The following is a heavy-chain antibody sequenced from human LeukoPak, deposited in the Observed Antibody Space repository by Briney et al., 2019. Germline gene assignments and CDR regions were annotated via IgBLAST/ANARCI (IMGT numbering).Heavy chain of an antibody. CDR3: ASSDILTGYYIRHFDY. D-gene: IGHD3-9*01. CDR1: GGTFSSYA. CDR2: IIPILGIA. J-gene: IGHJ4*02. V-gene: IGHV1-69*04. Sequence: SVKVSCKASGGTFSSYAISWVRQAPGQGLEWMGRIIPILGIANYAQKFQGRVTITADKSTSTGYMEMSSLGSEDTAVYYCASSDILTGYYIRHFDYWDQGTLVTVSS.